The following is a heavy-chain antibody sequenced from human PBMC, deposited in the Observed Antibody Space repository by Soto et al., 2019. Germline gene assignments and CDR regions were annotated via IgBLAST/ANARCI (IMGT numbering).Heavy chain of an antibody. D-gene: IGHD2-21*02. V-gene: IGHV1-69*13. CDR1: GGTFSSYA. J-gene: IGHJ4*02. CDR2: IIPIFCTA. Sequence: VASVKVSCKASGGTFSSYAISWVRQAPGQGLEWMGGIIPIFCTANYAQKIQGRVTITADESTSTAYMELSSLRSEDTAVYYCARARRNCGGDCYSFDYWGQGTLVTVSS. CDR3: ARARRNCGGDCYSFDY.